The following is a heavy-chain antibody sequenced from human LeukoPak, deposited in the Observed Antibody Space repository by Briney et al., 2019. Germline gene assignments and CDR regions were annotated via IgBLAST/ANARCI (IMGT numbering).Heavy chain of an antibody. CDR1: GYTFTGYY. D-gene: IGHD3-22*01. J-gene: IGHJ3*02. V-gene: IGHV1-18*04. CDR3: ATTTYYYDSSGYLDAFDI. Sequence: ASVKVSCKASGYTFTGYYMHWVRQAPGQGLEWMGWINAYNGNTNYAQKLQGRVTMTTDTSTSTPYMELRSLRSDDTAVYYCATTTYYYDSSGYLDAFDIWGQGTMVTVSS. CDR2: INAYNGNT.